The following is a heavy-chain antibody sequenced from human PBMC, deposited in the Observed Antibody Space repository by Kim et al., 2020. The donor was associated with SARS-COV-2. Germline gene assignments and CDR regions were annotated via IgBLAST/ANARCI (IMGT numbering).Heavy chain of an antibody. D-gene: IGHD3-3*01. V-gene: IGHV3-43*01. Sequence: GRFTISRDNSKNSLYLQMNSQRTEDTALYYCAKDAYDFWSGLAETNWFDPWGQGTLVTVSS. CDR3: AKDAYDFWSGLAETNWFDP. J-gene: IGHJ5*02.